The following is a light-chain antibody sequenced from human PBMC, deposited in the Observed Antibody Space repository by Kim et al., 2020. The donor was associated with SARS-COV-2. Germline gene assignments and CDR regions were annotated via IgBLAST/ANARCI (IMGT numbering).Light chain of an antibody. V-gene: IGLV2-14*04. CDR1: SWCVGGYNY. Sequence: QSITHSCTRTSWCVGGYNYASWYQQHPGKAPKLIIYDVSKRPSGVSNRFSGSKSGNTASLTISGLQAEDEADYYCSSYTSSSTSVVFGGGTQLTVL. CDR3: SSYTSSSTSVV. CDR2: DVS. J-gene: IGLJ2*01.